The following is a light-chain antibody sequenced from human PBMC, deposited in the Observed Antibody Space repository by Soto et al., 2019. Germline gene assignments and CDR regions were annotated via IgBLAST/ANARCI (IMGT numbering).Light chain of an antibody. CDR1: QSIGTS. CDR3: QRSYTAPFT. Sequence: DFQMTQSPSSLSASVGDRVSITCRASQSIGTSLNWYQQKPGKAPKLLIYSASTLQGGGPSRFSGSGSGTDFTLTISSLQPEDFATYYCQRSYTAPFTFGPGTKVDVK. CDR2: SAS. V-gene: IGKV1-39*01. J-gene: IGKJ3*01.